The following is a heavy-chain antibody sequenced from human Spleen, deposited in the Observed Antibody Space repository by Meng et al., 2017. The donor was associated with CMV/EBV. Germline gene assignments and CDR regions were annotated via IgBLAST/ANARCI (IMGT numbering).Heavy chain of an antibody. CDR2: INHSGST. D-gene: IGHD3-10*01. Sequence: SETLSLTCDVSGGSISSSYWWSWIRQPPGKGLEWIGEINHSGSTNYNPSLKSRVTISVDTSKNQFSLKLSSVTAADTAVYYCAKARDLLPPPNWFDPWGQGTLVTVSS. J-gene: IGHJ5*02. CDR3: AKARDLLPPPNWFDP. V-gene: IGHV4/OR15-8*01. CDR1: GGSISSSYW.